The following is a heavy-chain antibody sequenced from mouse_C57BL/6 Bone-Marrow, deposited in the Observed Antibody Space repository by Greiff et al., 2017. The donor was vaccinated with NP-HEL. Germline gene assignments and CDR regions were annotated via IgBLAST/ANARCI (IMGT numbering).Heavy chain of an antibody. CDR3: ARSELNGYYFDY. V-gene: IGHV1-82*01. Sequence: VQLQQSGPELVKPGASVKISCKASGYAFSSSWMNWVKQRPGKGLEWIGRIYPGDGDTNYNGKFKGKATLTADKSSSTAYMQLSSLTSEDSAVYFCARSELNGYYFDYWGQGTTLTVSS. CDR2: IYPGDGDT. J-gene: IGHJ2*01. CDR1: GYAFSSSW. D-gene: IGHD1-3*01.